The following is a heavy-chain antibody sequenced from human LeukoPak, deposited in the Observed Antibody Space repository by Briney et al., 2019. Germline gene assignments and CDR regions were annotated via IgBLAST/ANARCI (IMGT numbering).Heavy chain of an antibody. V-gene: IGHV4-30-2*01. CDR2: IYHSGST. CDR1: GGSISSGGYS. Sequence: SETLSLTCAVSGGSISSGGYSWSWIRQPPGKGLEWIGYIYHSGSTYYNPSLKSRVTISVDRSKNQFSLKLSSVTAADTAVYYCARDKQLVSGYYYYGMDVWGQRTTVTVSS. CDR3: ARDKQLVSGYYYYGMDV. D-gene: IGHD6-13*01. J-gene: IGHJ6*02.